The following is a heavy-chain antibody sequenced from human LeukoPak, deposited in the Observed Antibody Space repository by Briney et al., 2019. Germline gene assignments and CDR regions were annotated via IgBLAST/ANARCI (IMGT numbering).Heavy chain of an antibody. CDR3: ARHNHYDRSGYYYLDY. CDR1: GGSISSYY. V-gene: IGHV4-59*08. J-gene: IGHJ4*02. CDR2: IYYSGST. D-gene: IGHD3-22*01. Sequence: PSETLSLTCTVSGGSISSYYWSWIRQPPGKGLEWIGYIYYSGSTNYNPSLKSRVTISVDTSKNQFSPKLSSVTAADTAVYYCARHNHYDRSGYYYLDYWGQGTLVTVSS.